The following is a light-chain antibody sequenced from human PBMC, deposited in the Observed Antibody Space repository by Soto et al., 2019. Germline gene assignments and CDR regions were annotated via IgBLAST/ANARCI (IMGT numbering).Light chain of an antibody. Sequence: QSVLTQPPSVSGAPGQRVTISCTGSSSNIGAGYDVHWYQQLPGTAPKLLIFGYTSRPSGVPDRFSGSKSGTSASLAITGLQAEDEADYYCQSYDSSLSGYVFGTGTKSPS. V-gene: IGLV1-40*01. J-gene: IGLJ1*01. CDR1: SSNIGAGYD. CDR2: GYT. CDR3: QSYDSSLSGYV.